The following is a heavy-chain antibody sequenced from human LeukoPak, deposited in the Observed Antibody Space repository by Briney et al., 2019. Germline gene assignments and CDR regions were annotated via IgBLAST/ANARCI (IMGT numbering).Heavy chain of an antibody. D-gene: IGHD6-6*01. Sequence: GGSLRLSCAASGFTFTNYAMSWVRQAPGKGLEWVSSINPSSGNTYYADSVKGRFTISGDNSKNTLYLQMNSLRAEDTAVHYCAKDLFSYSSSSPVDYWGQGTLVTVSS. CDR2: INPSSGNT. CDR1: GFTFTNYA. CDR3: AKDLFSYSSSSPVDY. J-gene: IGHJ4*02. V-gene: IGHV3-23*01.